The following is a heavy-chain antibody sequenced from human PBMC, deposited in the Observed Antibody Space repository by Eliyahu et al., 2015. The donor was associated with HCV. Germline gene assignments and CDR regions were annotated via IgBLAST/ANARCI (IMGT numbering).Heavy chain of an antibody. CDR3: AKEPTGIAVAGTGKDYFDY. J-gene: IGHJ4*02. CDR2: IXGSGGST. Sequence: EVQLLESGGGLVQPGGSLRLSCAASGFTFSSYAXSWVRQAPGKGLXWVSAIXGSGGSTYYADSVKGRFTISRDNSKNTLYLQMNSLRAEDTAVYYCAKEPTGIAVAGTGKDYFDYWGQGTLVTVSS. V-gene: IGHV3-23*01. CDR1: GFTFSSYA. D-gene: IGHD6-19*01.